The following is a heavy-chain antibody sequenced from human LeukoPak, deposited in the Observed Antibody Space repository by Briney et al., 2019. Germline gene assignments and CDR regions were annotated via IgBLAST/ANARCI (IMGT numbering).Heavy chain of an antibody. CDR1: GGSISSYY. V-gene: IGHV4-59*01. CDR2: IYYSGST. Sequence: SETLSLTCTVSGGSISSYYWSWIRQPPGKGLEWIGYIYYSGSTNYNPSLKSRVTISVDTAKNQFSLKLISVTAADTAVYYCARDQGYSGYWGQGTLVTVSS. J-gene: IGHJ4*02. CDR3: ARDQGYSGY. D-gene: IGHD5-12*01.